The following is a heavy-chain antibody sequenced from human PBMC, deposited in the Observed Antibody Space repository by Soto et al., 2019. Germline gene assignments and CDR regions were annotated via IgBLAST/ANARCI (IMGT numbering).Heavy chain of an antibody. Sequence: QVQLVESGGGVVQPGRSLRLSCAASGFTFSSYGMHWVRQAPGKGLEWVAVISYDGSNKYYADSVKSRFTISRDNSKNTLYLQMNSLRAEDTAVYYCAKDLARVVPAAAFDYWGQGTLVTVSS. V-gene: IGHV3-30*18. CDR1: GFTFSSYG. J-gene: IGHJ4*02. CDR3: AKDLARVVPAAAFDY. CDR2: ISYDGSNK. D-gene: IGHD2-2*01.